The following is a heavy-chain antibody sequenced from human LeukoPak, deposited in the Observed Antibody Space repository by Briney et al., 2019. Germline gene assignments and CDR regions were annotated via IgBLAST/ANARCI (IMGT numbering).Heavy chain of an antibody. Sequence: GGSLRLSCAASGFTFRNYGMYWVRQPPGKGLDRVGFIRSDGSNKYYADSVKGRFTISRDNSKNTLYLQMSDLKTEDTAVYFCRVTVDYCGQGTLVTVSS. CDR3: RVTVDY. D-gene: IGHD2-21*02. CDR2: IRSDGSNK. J-gene: IGHJ4*02. CDR1: GFTFRNYG. V-gene: IGHV3-30*02.